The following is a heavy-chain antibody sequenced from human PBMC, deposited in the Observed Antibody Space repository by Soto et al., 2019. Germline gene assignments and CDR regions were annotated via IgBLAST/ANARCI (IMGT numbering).Heavy chain of an antibody. Sequence: SVKVSCKASGGTFSSYAISWVRQAPGQGLEWMGGIIPIFGTANYAQKFQGRVTITADESTSTAYMELSSLRSEDTAVYYCARDFRPYNGFDPWGQGTMVTVS. CDR2: IIPIFGTA. J-gene: IGHJ5*02. CDR3: ARDFRPYNGFDP. CDR1: GGTFSSYA. V-gene: IGHV1-69*13.